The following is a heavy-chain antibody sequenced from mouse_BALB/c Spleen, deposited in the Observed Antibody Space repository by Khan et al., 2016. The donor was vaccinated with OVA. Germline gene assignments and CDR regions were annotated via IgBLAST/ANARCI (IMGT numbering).Heavy chain of an antibody. V-gene: IGHV1-7*01. Sequence: QVQLKESGAELAKPGASVKMSCKASGYTFTSYWMNWAKQRPGQGLEWIGYINPNTGYTEYNPKFKDKATLTTDKSSSTPYMQLSSLTSEDSAVYYCARRGRCCDFDYWGQGTTLTVSA. CDR2: INPNTGYT. D-gene: IGHD1-1*01. CDR3: ARRGRCCDFDY. J-gene: IGHJ2*01. CDR1: GYTFTSYW.